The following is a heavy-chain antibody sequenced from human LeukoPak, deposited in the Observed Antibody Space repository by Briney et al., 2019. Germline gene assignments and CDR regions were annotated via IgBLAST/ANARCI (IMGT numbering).Heavy chain of an antibody. J-gene: IGHJ4*02. V-gene: IGHV3-9*01. CDR3: VRDWGYDSSGYWQKYFDT. D-gene: IGHD3-22*01. Sequence: PGGALRLSCTASGFSFDDYAMHWVRQAPGKGLEWVTGISWNSGTFDYVDSVKGRFTISRDNAKNTVYLQMNSLRAEDTAVYYCVRDWGYDSSGYWQKYFDTWGQGTLVTVSS. CDR1: GFSFDDYA. CDR2: ISWNSGTF.